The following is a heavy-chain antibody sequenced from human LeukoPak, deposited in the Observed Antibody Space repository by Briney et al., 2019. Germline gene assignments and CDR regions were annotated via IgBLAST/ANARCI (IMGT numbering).Heavy chain of an antibody. V-gene: IGHV2-5*02. J-gene: IGHJ4*02. CDR3: AHRKNYYDSSVFDN. CDR1: GSSLNTRGGG. CDR2: IYWDDDR. D-gene: IGHD3-22*01. Sequence: SGPTLFHPTHPLTLTFTFSGSSLNTRGGGGGWIRQPPGRALEWLTLIYWDDDRRYSPSLKSRLTITKDTSKNQVVLTMTNMDPVDTATYFCAHRKNYYDSSVFDNWGQGTLVTVSS.